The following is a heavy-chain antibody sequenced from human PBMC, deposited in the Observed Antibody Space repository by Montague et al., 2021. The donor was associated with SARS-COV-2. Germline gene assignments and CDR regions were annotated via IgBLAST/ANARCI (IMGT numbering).Heavy chain of an antibody. CDR2: IHHSGNT. V-gene: IGHV4-30-2*01. D-gene: IGHD4-17*01. J-gene: IGHJ4*02. CDR3: ASYRDYGDYC. CDR1: GGSVSSGGYS. Sequence: TLSLTCAVSGGSVSSGGYSWYWIREAPGKGLEWIGHIHHSGNTYYNPSLESRVTISGDRPKNQFSLKVTSITAADTAVYYCASYRDYGDYCWGQGTLVTVSS.